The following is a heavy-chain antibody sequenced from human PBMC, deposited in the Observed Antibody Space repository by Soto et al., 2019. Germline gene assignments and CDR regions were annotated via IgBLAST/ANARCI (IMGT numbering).Heavy chain of an antibody. D-gene: IGHD3-22*01. CDR1: GFTFSSYS. J-gene: IGHJ4*02. V-gene: IGHV3-21*01. CDR2: ISSSSSYI. CDR3: AREDSSGSQHLYYFDY. Sequence: EVQLVESGGGLVKPGGSLRLSCAASGFTFSSYSMNWVRQAPGKGLEWVSSISSSSSYIYYADSVKGRFTISRDNAKNSLYLQMNSLRAEDTAVYYCAREDSSGSQHLYYFDYWGQGTLVTVSS.